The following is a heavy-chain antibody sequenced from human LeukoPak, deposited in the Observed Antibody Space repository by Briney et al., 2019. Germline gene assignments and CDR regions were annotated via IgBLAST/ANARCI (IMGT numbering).Heavy chain of an antibody. CDR2: IKQDGSEK. D-gene: IGHD3-3*01. Sequence: GGSLRLSCAASGFTFSSYWMSWVRQAPGKGLEWVAHIKQDGSEKYYVDSVKGRFTISRDNAKNSLYLQMNSLRAEDTAVYYCARVQAYYDFWSGYSYYYYYMDVWGKGTTVTVSS. CDR1: GFTFSSYW. J-gene: IGHJ6*03. CDR3: ARVQAYYDFWSGYSYYYYYMDV. V-gene: IGHV3-7*01.